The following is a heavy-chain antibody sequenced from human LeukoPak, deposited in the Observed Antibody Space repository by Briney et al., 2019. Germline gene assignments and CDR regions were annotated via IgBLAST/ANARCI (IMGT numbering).Heavy chain of an antibody. CDR3: ARDMGLYYDFRSGYFGY. J-gene: IGHJ4*02. Sequence: SETLSLTCTVSGRSISSYYWSCIRQPPGKGLEWIGYIYYNGSTNYNPSLKSRVTISVDTSKNHVSLKLSSVTAADTAVYYCARDMGLYYDFRSGYFGYWGQGTLVSVSS. CDR1: GRSISSYY. D-gene: IGHD3-3*01. V-gene: IGHV4-59*01. CDR2: IYYNGST.